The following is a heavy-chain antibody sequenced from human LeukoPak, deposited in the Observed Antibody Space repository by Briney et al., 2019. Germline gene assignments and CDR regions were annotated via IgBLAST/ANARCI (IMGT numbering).Heavy chain of an antibody. V-gene: IGHV3-48*01. J-gene: IGHJ4*02. D-gene: IGHD4-23*01. Sequence: PGGSLRLSCAASGFTFSSYSMNWVRQAPGKGLEWVSHISNSGSIIYYADSVKGRFTISRDNAKNSLYLQMNSLRVEDTAVYFCARDGRGGHNDFWGQGTLITVSS. CDR2: ISNSGSII. CDR1: GFTFSSYS. CDR3: ARDGRGGHNDF.